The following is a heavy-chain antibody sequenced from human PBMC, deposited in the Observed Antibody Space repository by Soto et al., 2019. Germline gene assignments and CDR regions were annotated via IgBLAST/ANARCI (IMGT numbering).Heavy chain of an antibody. D-gene: IGHD3-22*01. J-gene: IGHJ4*02. Sequence: PSETLSLTCTVSGGSISSYYWSWIRQPPGKGLEWIGYTYYSGSTNYNPSLKSRVTISVDTSKNQFSLKLSSVTAADTAVYYCARDSPHFDSSGYYLDYWGQGTLVTVSS. CDR1: GGSISSYY. V-gene: IGHV4-59*01. CDR3: ARDSPHFDSSGYYLDY. CDR2: TYYSGST.